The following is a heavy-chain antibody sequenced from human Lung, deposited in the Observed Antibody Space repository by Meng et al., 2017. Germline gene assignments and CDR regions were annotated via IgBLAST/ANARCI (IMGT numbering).Heavy chain of an antibody. V-gene: IGHV4-39*07. CDR3: ARVKYSSSWYLDF. J-gene: IGHJ6*03. Sequence: QVQRQESGPGLVKPSETLSLTGTVSGGSISSSSYYWGWIRQPPGKGLEWIGSISDGGNTYYNPSLQSRVSISVDTSKNQFSLKLRSVTAADTAVYYCARVKYSSSWYLDFWG. CDR2: ISDGGNT. CDR1: GGSISSSSYY. D-gene: IGHD6-13*01.